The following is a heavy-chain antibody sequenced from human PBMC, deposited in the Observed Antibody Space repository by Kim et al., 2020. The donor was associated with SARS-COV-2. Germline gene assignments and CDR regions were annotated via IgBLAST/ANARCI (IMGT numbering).Heavy chain of an antibody. CDR3: ARDTLAVATDYALEGNNWFDP. CDR1: LYTFTGYY. Sequence: ASVKVSCKASLYTFTGYYMHWVRQAPGQGLEWMGWINPNSGGTNYAQKFQGRVTMTRDTSISTAYMELSRLRSDDTAVYYCARDTLAVATDYALEGNNWFDPWGQGTLVTVSS. J-gene: IGHJ5*02. D-gene: IGHD6-19*01. V-gene: IGHV1-2*02. CDR2: INPNSGGT.